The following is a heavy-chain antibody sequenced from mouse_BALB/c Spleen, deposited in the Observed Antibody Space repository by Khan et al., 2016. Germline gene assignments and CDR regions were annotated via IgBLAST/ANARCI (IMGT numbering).Heavy chain of an antibody. CDR1: GYTFTDYW. Sequence: QVQLQQSGAELAKPGASVKMSCKASGYTFTDYWMHWVKQSPGQGLAWIGYINPSTGYTEYTQKFKDKATLTADKSSSTAYMQLSSLTSEDSAVDYCARWSYYYGSSYGWFAYWGQGTLVTVSA. CDR2: INPSTGYT. J-gene: IGHJ3*01. V-gene: IGHV1-7*01. D-gene: IGHD1-1*01. CDR3: ARWSYYYGSSYGWFAY.